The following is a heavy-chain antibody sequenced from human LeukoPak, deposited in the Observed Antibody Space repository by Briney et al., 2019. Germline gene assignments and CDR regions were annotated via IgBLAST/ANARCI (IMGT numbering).Heavy chain of an antibody. J-gene: IGHJ4*02. V-gene: IGHV3-48*01. CDR3: ARKGYYDSSGYYY. CDR1: GFTFSSYS. D-gene: IGHD3-22*01. Sequence: GGSLRLSCAASGFTFSSYSMNWVRQAPGKGLEWVSYISSSGTIYYADSVKGRFTISRDNAKNSLYLQMNSLRAEDTAVYYCARKGYYDSSGYYYWGQGTLVTVSS. CDR2: ISSSGTI.